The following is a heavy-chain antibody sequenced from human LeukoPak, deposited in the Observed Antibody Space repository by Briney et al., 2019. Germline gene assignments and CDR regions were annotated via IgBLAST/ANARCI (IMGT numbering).Heavy chain of an antibody. CDR2: IYYSGST. CDR1: GDSISSGGYS. J-gene: IGHJ4*02. D-gene: IGHD3-22*01. V-gene: IGHV4-30-4*07. CDR3: ARDGYYYDSSGSSHENYFDY. Sequence: SETLSLTCAVSGDSISSGGYSWSWIRQPPGKGLEWIGYIYYSGSTYYNPSLKSRVTISGDTSKNQFSLKLSSVTAADTAVYYCARDGYYYDSSGSSHENYFDYWGQGTLVTASS.